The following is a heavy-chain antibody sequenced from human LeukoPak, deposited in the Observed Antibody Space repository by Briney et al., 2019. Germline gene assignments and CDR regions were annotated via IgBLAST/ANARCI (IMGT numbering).Heavy chain of an antibody. CDR1: GGTFSSYA. CDR3: ASSSFSGVKSYGMDV. Sequence: GASVKVSCKASGGTFSSYAISWVRQAPGQGLEWMGRIIPILGIANYAQKFQGRVTITADKSTSTAYMELSSLRSEDTAVYYCASSSFSGVKSYGMDVWGQGTTVTVPS. J-gene: IGHJ6*02. D-gene: IGHD6-19*01. V-gene: IGHV1-69*04. CDR2: IIPILGIA.